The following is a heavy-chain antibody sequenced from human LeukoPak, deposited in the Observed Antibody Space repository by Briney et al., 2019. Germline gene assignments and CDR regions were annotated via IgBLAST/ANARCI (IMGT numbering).Heavy chain of an antibody. D-gene: IGHD6-6*01. Sequence: GGSLRLSCAASGFTFSNNAMHWVRQAPGKGLEWVSAISGSGGSTYYADSVKGRFTISRDNAKNTLYLQMNSLRAEDAAVYYCAKVGIIAARPFDYWGQGTLVTVSS. V-gene: IGHV3-23*01. CDR2: ISGSGGST. CDR1: GFTFSNNA. J-gene: IGHJ4*02. CDR3: AKVGIIAARPFDY.